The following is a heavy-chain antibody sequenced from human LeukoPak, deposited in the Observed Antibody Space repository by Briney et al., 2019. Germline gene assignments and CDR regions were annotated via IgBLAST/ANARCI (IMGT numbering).Heavy chain of an antibody. Sequence: GGSLRLSCAASGFTLSNYGMHWVRQAPGKGLEWVAVIWYDGSNKFYADSVKGRFTISRDNSKNTLSLQMNSLRAEDTAVYYCARDSFRGYSYGGFDYWGQGTLVTVSS. D-gene: IGHD5-18*01. J-gene: IGHJ4*02. CDR3: ARDSFRGYSYGGFDY. CDR2: IWYDGSNK. CDR1: GFTLSNYG. V-gene: IGHV3-33*01.